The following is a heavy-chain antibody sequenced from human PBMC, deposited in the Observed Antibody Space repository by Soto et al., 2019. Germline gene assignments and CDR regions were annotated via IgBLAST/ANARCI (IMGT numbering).Heavy chain of an antibody. CDR1: GYNFIKYG. D-gene: IGHD2-2*01. J-gene: IGHJ4*01. CDR2: ISPYSGYT. V-gene: IGHV1-18*01. Sequence: QVQLVQSGAEVKKPGASVKVSCKGLGYNFIKYGINWVRQAPGQGLEWMGWISPYSGYTHSAQKFQGRLTLTTDTAATTAYMELRSLRSADTALYYCTREAIVVIPAAQPSHFDSWXXXTLVTVSS. CDR3: TREAIVVIPAAQPSHFDS.